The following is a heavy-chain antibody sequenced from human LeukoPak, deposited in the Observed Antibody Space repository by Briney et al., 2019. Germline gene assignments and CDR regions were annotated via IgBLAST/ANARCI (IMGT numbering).Heavy chain of an antibody. CDR2: ISYDGSNK. D-gene: IGHD5-24*01. CDR1: GFTFSYYA. CDR3: ARSDGYYYYGMDV. J-gene: IGHJ6*02. V-gene: IGHV3-30*04. Sequence: PGGSLRLSCAASGFTFSYYAMSWVRQAPGKGLEWVAVISYDGSNKYYADSVKGRFTISRDNSKNTLYLQMNSLRAEDTAVYYCARSDGYYYYGMDVWGQGTTVTVSS.